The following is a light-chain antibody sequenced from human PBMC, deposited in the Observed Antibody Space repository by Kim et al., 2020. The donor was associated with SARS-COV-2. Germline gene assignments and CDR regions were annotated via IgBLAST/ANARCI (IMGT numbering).Light chain of an antibody. V-gene: IGKV1-33*01. J-gene: IGKJ4*01. CDR1: RDISDY. Sequence: DIQMTQSPSSLSASVGDRVTITCQASRDISDYLNWYQQKPGKAPKLLIYDASNLETGVPSRFSGSGSGTDFTFTISSLQPDDIATYYCQQYDNLPLTFGGGTKVDIK. CDR2: DAS. CDR3: QQYDNLPLT.